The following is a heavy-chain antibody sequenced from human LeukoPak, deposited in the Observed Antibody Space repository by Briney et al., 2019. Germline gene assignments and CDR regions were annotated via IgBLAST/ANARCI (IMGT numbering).Heavy chain of an antibody. D-gene: IGHD3-22*01. CDR2: INYSDST. V-gene: IGHV4-59*01. CDR1: GVSISSYY. CDR3: ARVGNSGGYYPLY. Sequence: SETLSLTCTVSGVSISSYYWSWIRQPPGKGLEWLGYINYSDSTKYNPSLKSRGTISVDRSKNQFSLKLSSVTAADTAVYYCARVGNSGGYYPLYWGQGTLVTVSS. J-gene: IGHJ4*02.